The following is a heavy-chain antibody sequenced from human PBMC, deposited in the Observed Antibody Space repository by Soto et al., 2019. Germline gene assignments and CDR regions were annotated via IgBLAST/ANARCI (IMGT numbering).Heavy chain of an antibody. CDR3: APDPASGHYDILTGYPLTLTTSSYYGMDV. J-gene: IGHJ6*02. V-gene: IGHV1-18*01. D-gene: IGHD3-9*01. CDR1: GYTFTSYG. CDR2: ISAYNGNT. Sequence: ASVKVSCKASGYTFTSYGISWVRQAPGQGLEWMGWISAYNGNTNYALKLQGRVTMTTDTSTSTAYMELRSLRSDDTAVYYCAPDPASGHYDILTGYPLTLTTSSYYGMDVSG.